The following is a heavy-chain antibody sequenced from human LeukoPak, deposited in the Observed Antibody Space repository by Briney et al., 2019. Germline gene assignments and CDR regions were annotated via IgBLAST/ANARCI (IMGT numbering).Heavy chain of an antibody. J-gene: IGHJ5*02. CDR2: INPNSGGT. CDR3: AREGSTNPRGWFDP. D-gene: IGHD2-2*01. CDR1: GYTFTGYY. V-gene: IGHV1-2*02. Sequence: GASVKVSCKASGYTFTGYYMHWVRQAPGQGLEWMGWINPNSGGTNYAQKFQGRVTMTRDTSISTAYMELSRLRSDDTAVYYCAREGSTNPRGWFDPWGQGTLVTVSS.